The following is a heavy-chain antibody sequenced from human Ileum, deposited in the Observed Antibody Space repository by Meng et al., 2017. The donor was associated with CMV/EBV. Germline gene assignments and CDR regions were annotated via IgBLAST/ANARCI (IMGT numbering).Heavy chain of an antibody. CDR3: VRQVVAASFDY. CDR1: GGSITSGNYS. CDR2: IYYSGSP. J-gene: IGHJ4*02. Sequence: QWPLQDSGPGLVKPSQPLSLTCTVSGGSITSGNYSWSWIRQPPGRGLEWIGYIYYSGSPYYKPSLKSRVTISLDTSKNQFSLNLRSVTATDSAVHYCVRQVVAASFDYWGQGALVTVSS. D-gene: IGHD2-15*01. V-gene: IGHV4-30-4*08.